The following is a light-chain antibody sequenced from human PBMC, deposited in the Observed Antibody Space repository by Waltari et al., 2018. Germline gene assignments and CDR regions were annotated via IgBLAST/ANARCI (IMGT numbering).Light chain of an antibody. CDR3: LLYMGSGIWV. V-gene: IGLV8-61*01. CDR2: KAD. J-gene: IGLJ3*02. CDR1: SGSLSSTSY. Sequence: QTVVTQEPSLSVSPGGTVTLTRALSSGSLSSTSYASWYQQTPGQAPRTLVYKADRRSSGVPVRFSGSILGNKAALTITGAQADDESDYYCLLYMGSGIWVFGGGTKLTVL.